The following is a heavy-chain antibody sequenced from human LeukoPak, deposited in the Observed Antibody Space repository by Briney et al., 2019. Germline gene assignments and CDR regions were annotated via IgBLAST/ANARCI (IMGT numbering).Heavy chain of an antibody. J-gene: IGHJ4*02. CDR1: GYTFTGYY. V-gene: IGHV1-2*02. CDR2: INPNSGGT. CDR3: ARTYYDFWSGYFHDY. D-gene: IGHD3-3*01. Sequence: ASVKVSCKASGYTFTGYYMHWVRQAPGQGLEWMGWINPNSGGTNYAQKFQGRVTMTRDTSISTAYMELSRLRSDDTAVYYCARTYYDFWSGYFHDYWGQGTLVTVSS.